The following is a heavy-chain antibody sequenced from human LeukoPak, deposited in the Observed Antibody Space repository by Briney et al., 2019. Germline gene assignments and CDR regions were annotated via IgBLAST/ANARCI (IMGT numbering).Heavy chain of an antibody. CDR2: IKEDGSQK. J-gene: IGHJ4*02. D-gene: IGHD2-15*01. CDR3: ARLGYPWYYDY. CDR1: GFTLSRHW. Sequence: GGSLRHSCAASGFTLSRHWMSWVRQAPGKGLEWVANIKEDGSQKYYVDAVKGRFTISRDNAKNSLYLQMNSLRVEDTAVYFCARLGYPWYYDYWGQGTLVTVSS. V-gene: IGHV3-7*01.